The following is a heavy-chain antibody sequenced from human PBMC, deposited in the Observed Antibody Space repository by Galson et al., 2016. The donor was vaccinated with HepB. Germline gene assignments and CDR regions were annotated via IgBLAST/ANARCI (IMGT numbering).Heavy chain of an antibody. CDR3: ARDQPHYFQASGYYDY. D-gene: IGHD3-22*01. CDR1: GYTFTNYP. Sequence: SVKVSCKASGYTFTNYPMHWVRQAPGQRLEWMGWIYPGNGNTRYSQKFQVRVTITRDTSASTAYMELSSLSSEDTAIYYCARDQPHYFQASGYYDYRGQGTLVTVSS. J-gene: IGHJ4*02. V-gene: IGHV1-3*01. CDR2: IYPGNGNT.